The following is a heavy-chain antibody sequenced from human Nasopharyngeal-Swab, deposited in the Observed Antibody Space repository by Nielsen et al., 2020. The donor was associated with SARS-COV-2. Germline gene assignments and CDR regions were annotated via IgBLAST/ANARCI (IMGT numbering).Heavy chain of an antibody. Sequence: GGSLRLSCAASGFTFSSYSMNWVRQAPGKGLEWVSSIGSSSSYIYYADSVKGRFTISRDNAKNSLYLQMNSLRAEDTAVYYCAGRPRHSSSWYSPYYYYGMDVWGQGTTVTVSS. CDR3: AGRPRHSSSWYSPYYYYGMDV. D-gene: IGHD6-13*01. V-gene: IGHV3-21*01. J-gene: IGHJ6*02. CDR1: GFTFSSYS. CDR2: IGSSSSYI.